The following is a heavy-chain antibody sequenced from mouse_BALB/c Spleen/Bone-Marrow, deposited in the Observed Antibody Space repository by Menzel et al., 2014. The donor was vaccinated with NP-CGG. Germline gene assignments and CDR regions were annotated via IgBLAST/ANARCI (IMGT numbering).Heavy chain of an antibody. Sequence: QVQLQQPGAELARPGASVKLSCKASGYTFTSYWMQWVKQRPGQGLQWIGAIYPGDGDTRYTQKFRGKATLTADKSSNTAYMQPSSLTSDDSAVYFCAGPYGNYDAMDYWGQGTSVTVSS. V-gene: IGHV1-87*01. CDR3: AGPYGNYDAMDY. J-gene: IGHJ4*01. CDR2: IYPGDGDT. CDR1: GYTFTSYW. D-gene: IGHD2-1*01.